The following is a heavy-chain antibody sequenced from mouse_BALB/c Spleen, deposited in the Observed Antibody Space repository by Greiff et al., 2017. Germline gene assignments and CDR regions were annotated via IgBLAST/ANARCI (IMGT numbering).Heavy chain of an antibody. CDR1: GYTFTDYE. CDR3: TLYYGYWYFDV. Sequence: VKLQESGAELVRPGASVTLSCKASGYTFTDYEMHWVKQTPVHGLEWIGAIDPETGGTAYNQKFKGKATLTADKSSSTAYMELRSLTSEDSAVYYCTLYYGYWYFDVWGAGTTVTVSS. J-gene: IGHJ1*01. V-gene: IGHV1-15*01. CDR2: IDPETGGT. D-gene: IGHD2-1*01.